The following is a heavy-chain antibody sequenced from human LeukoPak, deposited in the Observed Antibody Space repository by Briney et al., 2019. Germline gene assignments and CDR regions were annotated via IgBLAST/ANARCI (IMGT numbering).Heavy chain of an antibody. D-gene: IGHD2/OR15-2a*01. V-gene: IGHV3-23*01. CDR2: IGESGGST. J-gene: IGHJ4*02. CDR3: ARGAFYDY. Sequence: SGGSLRLSCAASGFTFSSYSMNWVRQAPGKGLEWVATIGESGGSTYYADSVKGRFTISRDNSKNTLYLQMNSLRAEDTALYFCARGAFYDYWGQGTLVTVSS. CDR1: GFTFSSYS.